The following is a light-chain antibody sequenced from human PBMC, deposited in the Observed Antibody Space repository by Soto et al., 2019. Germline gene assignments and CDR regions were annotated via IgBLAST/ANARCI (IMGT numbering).Light chain of an antibody. Sequence: ETVLTQSPGTVSLSPGERATLSCRTSQSVKSNYLAWYQQKPGQAPRLLIYGVFNRATGIPDRFSGSGSGTDFTITISGLEHEDSAVYYCQHYDGSPRTFGQGTKLEIK. CDR1: QSVKSNY. V-gene: IGKV3-20*01. CDR2: GVF. J-gene: IGKJ2*01. CDR3: QHYDGSPRT.